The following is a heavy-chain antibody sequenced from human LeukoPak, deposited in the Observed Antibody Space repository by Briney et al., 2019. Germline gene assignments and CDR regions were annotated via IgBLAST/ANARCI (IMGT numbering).Heavy chain of an antibody. Sequence: PGGSLRLSCAASGFSFSSAYVIWVRQAPGKGLEWVGRIKSNSAGGTVDYASPVKGRFVISRDDSRTTVYLQMNSLKTEDTAVYYCSTDAGYDSRWYNNWGQGTLVTVSS. D-gene: IGHD6-13*01. J-gene: IGHJ4*02. CDR1: GFSFSSAY. V-gene: IGHV3-15*01. CDR3: STDAGYDSRWYNN. CDR2: IKSNSAGGTV.